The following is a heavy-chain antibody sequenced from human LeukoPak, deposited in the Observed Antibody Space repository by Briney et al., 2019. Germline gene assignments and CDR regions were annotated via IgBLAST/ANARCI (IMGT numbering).Heavy chain of an antibody. CDR3: ARDVWDYYDSSGYPGDYYYGMDV. CDR1: GLSFSSYT. J-gene: IGHJ6*02. CDR2: ISSTSGYI. V-gene: IGHV3-21*01. Sequence: GGSLRLSCAPSGLSFSSYTIHWVRQAPGKGLEWVSSISSTSGYIHYADSVKGRFTISRDNAKNSLYLQMNSLRAEDTAVYYCARDVWDYYDSSGYPGDYYYGMDVWGQGTTVTVSS. D-gene: IGHD3-22*01.